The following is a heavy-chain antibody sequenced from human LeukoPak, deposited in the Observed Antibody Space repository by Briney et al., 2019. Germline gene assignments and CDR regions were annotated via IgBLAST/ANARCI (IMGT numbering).Heavy chain of an antibody. CDR1: GYTFTGYY. CDR3: ARLTGGRVYSSGWYDLNWFDP. CDR2: INPNSGGT. Sequence: ASVKVSCKASGYTFTGYYMHWVRQAPGQGLEWMGWINPNSGGTNYAQKFQGRVTMTRDTSISTAYLQWSSLKASDTAMYYCARLTGGRVYSSGWYDLNWFDPWGQGTLVTVSS. D-gene: IGHD6-19*01. J-gene: IGHJ5*02. V-gene: IGHV1-2*02.